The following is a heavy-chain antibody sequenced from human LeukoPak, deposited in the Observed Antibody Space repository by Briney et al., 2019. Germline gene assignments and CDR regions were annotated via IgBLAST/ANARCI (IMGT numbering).Heavy chain of an antibody. J-gene: IGHJ6*02. Sequence: PSETLSLTCAVYGGSFSGYYWSWIRQPPGKGLEWIGEINHSGSTNYNPSLKSRVTISVDTSKNQFSLKLSSVTAADTAVYYCARRMPLNKGAYGMDVWGQGTTVTVSS. CDR3: ARRMPLNKGAYGMDV. CDR2: INHSGST. CDR1: GGSFSGYY. V-gene: IGHV4-34*01. D-gene: IGHD1-26*01.